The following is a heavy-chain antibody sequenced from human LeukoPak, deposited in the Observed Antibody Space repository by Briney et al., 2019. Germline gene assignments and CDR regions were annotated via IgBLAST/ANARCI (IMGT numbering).Heavy chain of an antibody. D-gene: IGHD6-6*01. Sequence: GGSLRLSCAASGFTFTNYWMSWVRQAPGKGLEWVANIKHDGSEKYYVDSEEGRFTISRDNAKNSLSLQMNSLRGEDTAVYYCVRALGSSSADFWGQGTLVTVSS. CDR1: GFTFTNYW. CDR3: VRALGSSSADF. CDR2: IKHDGSEK. J-gene: IGHJ4*02. V-gene: IGHV3-7*01.